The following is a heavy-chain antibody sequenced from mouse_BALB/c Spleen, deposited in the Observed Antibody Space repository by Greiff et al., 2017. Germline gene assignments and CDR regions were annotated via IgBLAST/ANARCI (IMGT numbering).Heavy chain of an antibody. Sequence: LQQPGSELVRPGASVKLSCKASGYTFTSYWMHWVKQRNGQGLEWIGNIYPGSGSTNYDEKFKSKGTLTVDTSSSTAYMHLSSLTSEDSAVYYCTRGSYAMDYWGQGTSVTVSS. CDR2: IYPGSGST. CDR1: GYTFTSYW. V-gene: IGHV1S22*01. CDR3: TRGSYAMDY. J-gene: IGHJ4*01.